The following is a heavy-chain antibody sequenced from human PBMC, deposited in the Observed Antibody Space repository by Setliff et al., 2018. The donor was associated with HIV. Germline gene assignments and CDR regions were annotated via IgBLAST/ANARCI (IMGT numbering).Heavy chain of an antibody. Sequence: SETLSLTCTVSGDSINYKYWSWIRQPAGKGLEWIGQIYTSGTTYNNPSLKSRVTFSADTSKNQFSLNLNSVTATDTAVYYCVRQGLTMNRGVPAPILYYFDYWGQGILVTVSS. CDR2: IYTSGTT. CDR3: VRQGLTMNRGVPAPILYYFDY. J-gene: IGHJ4*02. V-gene: IGHV4-4*07. D-gene: IGHD3-10*01. CDR1: GDSINYKY.